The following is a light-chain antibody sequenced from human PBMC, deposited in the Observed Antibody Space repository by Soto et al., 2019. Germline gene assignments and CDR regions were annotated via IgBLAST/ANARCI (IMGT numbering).Light chain of an antibody. Sequence: EIVMTQSAATLSVSPGERATLSCRASQSVNSNLAWYQQKPGQTPRLLIYGASTGAAGLPATFSGSGSGTEFTLTISSLQSEDFAVYYCQQYDKWPITFGQGTRLEIK. V-gene: IGKV3-15*01. CDR3: QQYDKWPIT. CDR1: QSVNSN. J-gene: IGKJ5*01. CDR2: GAS.